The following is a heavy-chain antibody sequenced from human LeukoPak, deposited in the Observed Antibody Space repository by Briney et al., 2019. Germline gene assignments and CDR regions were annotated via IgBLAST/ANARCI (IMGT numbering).Heavy chain of an antibody. CDR1: GGTFSSYA. CDR2: IIPIFGTA. V-gene: IGHV1-69*05. J-gene: IGHJ4*02. CDR3: ARGISYVWGSYRYR. D-gene: IGHD3-16*02. Sequence: ASVKVSCKASGGTFSSYAISWVRQAPGQGLEWMGGIIPIFGTANYAQKFQGRVTITTDESTSTAYMELSSLRSEDTAVYYCARGISYVWGSYRYRWGQGTLVTVSS.